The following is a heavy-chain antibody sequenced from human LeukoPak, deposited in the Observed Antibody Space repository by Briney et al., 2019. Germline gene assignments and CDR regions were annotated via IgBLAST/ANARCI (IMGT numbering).Heavy chain of an antibody. D-gene: IGHD2-15*01. CDR3: ARERVAARNWFDP. CDR2: INPNSGGT. J-gene: IGHJ5*02. V-gene: IGHV1-2*02. CDR1: GYTFTGSY. Sequence: ASVKVSCKASGYTFTGSYIQWLRQAPGQGLEWMGWINPNSGGTNYAQKFQGRVTMTRDTSISTAYMELSRLRSDDTAVYYCARERVAARNWFDPWGQGTLVTVSS.